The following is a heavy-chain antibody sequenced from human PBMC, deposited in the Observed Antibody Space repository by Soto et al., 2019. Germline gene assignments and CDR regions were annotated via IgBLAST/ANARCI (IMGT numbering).Heavy chain of an antibody. D-gene: IGHD1-20*01. V-gene: IGHV3-21*01. CDR3: ARGYNTNWYNWFDP. CDR1: GFTFDDYG. CDR2: ISSSRSYI. J-gene: IGHJ5*02. Sequence: PGGSLRLSCAASGFTFDDYGMSWVRQAPGKGLEWVSSISSSRSYISYADSVKGRFTISRDNAKNTLYLHMNSLRAEDTAVYYCARGYNTNWYNWFDPWGQGTLVTVSS.